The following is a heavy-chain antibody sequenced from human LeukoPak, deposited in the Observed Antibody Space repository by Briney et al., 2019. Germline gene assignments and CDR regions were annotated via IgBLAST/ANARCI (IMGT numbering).Heavy chain of an antibody. CDR3: ARGHRYCSSSSCYSDAFDI. D-gene: IGHD2-15*01. CDR2: ISYSGGT. Sequence: SDTLSLTCTVSGGTISSYSCTWIRQPPGKGLEWMGYISYSGGTTYNPSIKSRVTISVDTSKNQCSLKLSSVTAADTAVYYCARGHRYCSSSSCYSDAFDIWGEGTVVSVSS. J-gene: IGHJ3*02. CDR1: GGTISSYS. V-gene: IGHV4-59*07.